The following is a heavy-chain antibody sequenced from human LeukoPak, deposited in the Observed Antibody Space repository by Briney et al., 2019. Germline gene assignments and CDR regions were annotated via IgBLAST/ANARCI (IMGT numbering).Heavy chain of an antibody. CDR1: GGSISSYY. J-gene: IGHJ5*02. V-gene: IGHV4-59*01. CDR3: ARDCSGGSCYGQGGFDP. CDR2: IYYSGST. D-gene: IGHD2-15*01. Sequence: PSETLPLTCTVSGGSISSYYWSWIRQPPGKGLEWIGYIYYSGSTNYNPSLKSRVTISVDTSKNQFSLKLSSVTAADTAVYYCARDCSGGSCYGQGGFDPWGQGTLVTVSS.